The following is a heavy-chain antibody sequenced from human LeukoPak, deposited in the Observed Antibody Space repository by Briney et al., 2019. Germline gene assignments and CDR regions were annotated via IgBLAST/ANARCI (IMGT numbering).Heavy chain of an antibody. D-gene: IGHD3-22*01. CDR1: GVSISSGGYY. CDR2: IYYSGST. Sequence: SETLSLTCTVSGVSISSGGYYWSWIRQHPGKGLEWIGYIYYSGSTYYNPSLKSRVIISIDTSKNQFPLKLSSVTAADTAVYYCARDLNSSGYNWFDPWGQGTLVTVSS. CDR3: ARDLNSSGYNWFDP. V-gene: IGHV4-31*03. J-gene: IGHJ5*02.